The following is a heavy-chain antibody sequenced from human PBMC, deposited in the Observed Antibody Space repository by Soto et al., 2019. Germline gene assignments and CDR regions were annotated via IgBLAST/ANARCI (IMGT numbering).Heavy chain of an antibody. CDR3: ARVWGSYRYYMDV. V-gene: IGHV3-48*01. J-gene: IGHJ6*03. CDR2: ISSSSSTI. Sequence: GGSLRLSCAASGFTFSSYSMNWVRQAPGKGLEWVSYISSSSSTIYYVDSVKGRFTISRDNAKNSLYLQMNSLRAEDTAVYNCARVWGSYRYYMDVWGKGTTVTVSS. CDR1: GFTFSSYS. D-gene: IGHD3-16*02.